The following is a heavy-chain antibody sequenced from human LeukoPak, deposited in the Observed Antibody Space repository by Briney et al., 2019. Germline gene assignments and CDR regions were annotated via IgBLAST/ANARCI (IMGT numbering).Heavy chain of an antibody. Sequence: GGSLRLSCAASGFTFSSYAMSWVRQAPGKGLEWVSTFSGTSSTYYADSVKGRVTISRDNAKNSLYLQMNSVIGEDTAVYYCARGGSRVVVTAILNYWGQGTLVTVSS. J-gene: IGHJ4*02. CDR3: ARGGSRVVVTAILNY. CDR2: FSGTSST. D-gene: IGHD2-21*02. CDR1: GFTFSSYA. V-gene: IGHV3-23*01.